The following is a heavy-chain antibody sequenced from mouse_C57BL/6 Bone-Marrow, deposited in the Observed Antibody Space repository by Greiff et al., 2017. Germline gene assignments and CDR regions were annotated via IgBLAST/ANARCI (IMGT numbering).Heavy chain of an antibody. CDR3: ARDLTGYFDV. V-gene: IGHV3-6*01. CDR1: GYSITSGYY. Sequence: EVHLVESGPGLVKPSQSLSLTCSVTGYSITSGYYWNWIRQFPGNKLEWMGYISYDGSNNYNPSLKNRISITRDTSKNQFFLKLNSVTTKDTATYYCARDLTGYFDVWGTGTTVTVSS. J-gene: IGHJ1*03. CDR2: ISYDGSN. D-gene: IGHD4-1*01.